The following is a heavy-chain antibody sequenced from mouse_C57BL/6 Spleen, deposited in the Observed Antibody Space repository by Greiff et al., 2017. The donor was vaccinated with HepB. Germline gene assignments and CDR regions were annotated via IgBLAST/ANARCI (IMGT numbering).Heavy chain of an antibody. Sequence: EVQRVESGGDLVKPGGSLKLSCAASGFTFSSYGMSWVRQTPDKRLEWVATISSGGSYTYYPDSVKGRFTISRDNAKNTLYLQMSSLKSEDTAMYYCARHGSHAMDYWGQGTSVTVSS. CDR3: ARHGSHAMDY. CDR1: GFTFSSYG. CDR2: ISSGGSYT. D-gene: IGHD1-2*01. J-gene: IGHJ4*01. V-gene: IGHV5-6*01.